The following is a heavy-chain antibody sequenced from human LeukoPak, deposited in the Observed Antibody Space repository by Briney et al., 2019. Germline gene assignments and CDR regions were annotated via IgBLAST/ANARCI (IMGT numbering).Heavy chain of an antibody. CDR3: ARLYSHDFWSGYYRPNWFDP. V-gene: IGHV4-39*01. CDR1: GGSISSYY. J-gene: IGHJ5*02. Sequence: SETLSLTCTVSGGSISSYYWGWIRQPPGKGLEWIGSIYYSGSTYYNPSLKSRVTISVDTSKNQFSLKLSSVTAADTAVYYCARLYSHDFWSGYYRPNWFDPWGQGTLVTVSS. CDR2: IYYSGST. D-gene: IGHD3-3*01.